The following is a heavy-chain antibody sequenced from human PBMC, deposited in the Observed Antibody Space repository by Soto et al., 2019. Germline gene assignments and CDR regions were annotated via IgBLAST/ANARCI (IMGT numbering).Heavy chain of an antibody. CDR3: AKAGGQRPLYYLEY. D-gene: IGHD3-16*01. V-gene: IGHV3-23*01. CDR2: IGASGST. CDR1: GFTFSSSA. Sequence: PGGSLRLSCAASGFTFSSSAMRWVRQAPGKGLEWVSSIGASGSTYYADSVRGRFTISRDNSKNTVFLLMNTLRTEDTAAYYCAKAGGQRPLYYLEYWGQGTLVTVSS. J-gene: IGHJ4*02.